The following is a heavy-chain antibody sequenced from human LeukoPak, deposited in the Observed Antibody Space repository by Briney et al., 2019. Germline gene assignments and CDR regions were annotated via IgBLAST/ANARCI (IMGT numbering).Heavy chain of an antibody. CDR2: IYYSGST. Sequence: PSETLSLTCTVSGGSISSGDYYWSWIRQPPGKGLEWSGYIYYSGSTYYNPSLKSRVNISVDTSKNQFSLKLSSVTAADTAVYYCARRDCSSTSCYAVWWFDPWGQGTLVTVSS. V-gene: IGHV4-30-4*01. D-gene: IGHD2-2*01. CDR1: GGSISSGDYY. J-gene: IGHJ5*02. CDR3: ARRDCSSTSCYAVWWFDP.